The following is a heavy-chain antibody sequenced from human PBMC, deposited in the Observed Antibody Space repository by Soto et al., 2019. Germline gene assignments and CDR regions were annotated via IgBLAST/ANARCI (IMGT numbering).Heavy chain of an antibody. CDR1: GFTFSSYS. CDR2: ISSSSSYI. V-gene: IGHV3-21*01. Sequence: PGGSLRLSCAASGFTFSSYSMNWVRQAPGKGLEWVSSISSSSSYIYYADSVKGRFTISRDNAKNSLYLQMNSLRAEDTAVYYCARAVSRPGIAVAGTPDYWGQGTLVTVSS. J-gene: IGHJ4*02. D-gene: IGHD6-19*01. CDR3: ARAVSRPGIAVAGTPDY.